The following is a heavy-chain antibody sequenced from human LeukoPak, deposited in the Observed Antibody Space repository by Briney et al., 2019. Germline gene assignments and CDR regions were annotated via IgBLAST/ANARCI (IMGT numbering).Heavy chain of an antibody. CDR2: INHSGST. V-gene: IGHV4-34*01. CDR1: GGSFSGYY. J-gene: IGHJ4*02. CDR3: ARGLIPDY. Sequence: SETLSLTCAVYGGSFSGYYWSWIRQPPGKGLEWIGEINHSGSTNYDPSLKSRVTISVDTSKNQFSLKLSSVTAADTAVYYCARGLIPDYWGQGTLVTVSS. D-gene: IGHD2-21*01.